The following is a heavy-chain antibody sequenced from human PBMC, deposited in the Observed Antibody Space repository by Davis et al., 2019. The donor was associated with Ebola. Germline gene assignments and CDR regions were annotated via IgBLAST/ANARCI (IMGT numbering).Heavy chain of an antibody. V-gene: IGHV3-74*01. CDR1: GFTLSSYP. Sequence: HTGGSLRPSCAALGFTLSSYPMHWVRQAAGKGLVWVSSINSDGSRTHYADPVKGRFTISRDNARNTLYLQMNSLRAEDTAVYYCASLEYYYDNSGFRSALYWGQGTLVTGSS. J-gene: IGHJ4*02. CDR3: ASLEYYYDNSGFRSALY. D-gene: IGHD3-22*01. CDR2: INSDGSRT.